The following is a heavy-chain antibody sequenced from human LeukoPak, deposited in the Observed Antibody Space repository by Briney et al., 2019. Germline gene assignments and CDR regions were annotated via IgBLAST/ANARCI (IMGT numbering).Heavy chain of an antibody. D-gene: IGHD2-15*01. CDR3: VRDHCSGGSCPTFDY. Sequence: GASVKLSWKPAGYTFTNYCISWVRQAPGQGLEWMGWIGAYNRDTKYAQKLQGRVTMTTDPPTSTGYMALRSLRADDTAVYYCVRDHCSGGSCPTFDYWGPGTLVTVSS. V-gene: IGHV1-18*01. J-gene: IGHJ4*02. CDR2: IGAYNRDT. CDR1: GYTFTNYC.